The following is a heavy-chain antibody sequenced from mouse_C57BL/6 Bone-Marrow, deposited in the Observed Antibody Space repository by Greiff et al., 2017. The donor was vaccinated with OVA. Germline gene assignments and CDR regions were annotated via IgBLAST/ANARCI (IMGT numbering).Heavy chain of an antibody. J-gene: IGHJ3*01. D-gene: IGHD2-3*01. Sequence: VQLKQPGAELVMPGASVKLSCKASGYTFTSYWMHWVKQRPGQGLEWIGEIDPSDSYTNYNQKFKGKSTLTVDKSSSTAYMQLSSLTSEDSAVYYCARKGAYESWGQGTLVTVSA. V-gene: IGHV1-69*01. CDR2: IDPSDSYT. CDR1: GYTFTSYW. CDR3: ARKGAYES.